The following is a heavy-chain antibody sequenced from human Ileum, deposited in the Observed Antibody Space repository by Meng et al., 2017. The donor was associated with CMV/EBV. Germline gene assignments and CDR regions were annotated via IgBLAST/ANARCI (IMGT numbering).Heavy chain of an antibody. CDR1: GGSISDYH. CDR2: LRTSGTI. J-gene: IGHJ4*02. D-gene: IGHD3-10*01. Sequence: QVQVPESGPGLVKPSETLSLTCSVSGGSISDYHWTWIRKSAGKGLQWLGRLRTSGTIDHNPSFKSRVTLSIDTSKNQFSPKLTSVTAADTAVYYCGRAGARGVPVDIWGQGTLVTVSS. V-gene: IGHV4-4*07. CDR3: GRAGARGVPVDI.